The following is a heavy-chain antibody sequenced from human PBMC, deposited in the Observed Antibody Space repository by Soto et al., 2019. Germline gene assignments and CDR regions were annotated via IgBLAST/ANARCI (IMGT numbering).Heavy chain of an antibody. CDR2: ISGNGVST. D-gene: IGHD1-7*01. CDR3: ARRARTATTNWGAFDI. J-gene: IGHJ3*02. CDR1: GFTFSNYA. V-gene: IGHV3-23*01. Sequence: LRLSCAASGFTFSNYALTWVRRAPGKGLEWVSAISGNGVSTYYADSVKGRFTISRDTSKNTLYLQMNSLGADDAAVYYCARRARTATTNWGAFDIWGQGTMVTVSS.